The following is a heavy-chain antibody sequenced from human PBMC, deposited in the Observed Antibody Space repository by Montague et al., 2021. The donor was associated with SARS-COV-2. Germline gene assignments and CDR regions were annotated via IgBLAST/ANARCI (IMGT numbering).Heavy chain of an antibody. CDR1: GFTFSSYG. CDR2: LSGSGAST. V-gene: IGHV3-23*01. Sequence: SLRLSCAASGFTFSSYGMSWIRQAPGKGLEWVSDLSGSGASTRYADSVNGRFTISRDNSKNTLYLRMNSLRAEDTAIYYCGKNRQRVPLKAPPDYWGQGTLVTVSS. D-gene: IGHD1-1*01. J-gene: IGHJ4*02. CDR3: GKNRQRVPLKAPPDY.